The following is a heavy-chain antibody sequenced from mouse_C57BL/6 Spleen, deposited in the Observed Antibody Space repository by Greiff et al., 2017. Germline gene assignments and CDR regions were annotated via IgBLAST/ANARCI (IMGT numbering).Heavy chain of an antibody. V-gene: IGHV1-59*01. D-gene: IGHD1-1*01. CDR1: GYTFTRYG. J-gene: IGHJ3*01. CDR2: IDPSDSYT. Sequence: VQRQKKGAELVRPGTSGKLSCKASGYTFTRYGMKWVKQRPGHGLEWIGVIDPSDSYTKYNKKFKGKATWTVDTSSSTAYMQLSSLTSEDSAVYYCARTLYYGSSYTWFAYWGQGTLVTFSA. CDR3: ARTLYYGSSYTWFAY.